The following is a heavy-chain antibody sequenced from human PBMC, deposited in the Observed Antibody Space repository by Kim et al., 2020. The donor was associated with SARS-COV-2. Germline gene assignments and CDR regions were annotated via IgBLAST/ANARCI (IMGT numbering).Heavy chain of an antibody. CDR3: ATASCGGGSCHSDIGAFDI. CDR2: INYSGGRT. CDR1: GFSFSSYA. V-gene: IGHV3-23*01. Sequence: GGSLRLSCATSGFSFSSYAMSWVRQAPGKGLEWVSGINYSGGRTYYADSVKGRFTISRDNSKNTVYLQMNSLRVEDAAVYYCATASCGGGSCHSDIGAFDIWGQGTKVTVSS. J-gene: IGHJ3*02. D-gene: IGHD2-15*01.